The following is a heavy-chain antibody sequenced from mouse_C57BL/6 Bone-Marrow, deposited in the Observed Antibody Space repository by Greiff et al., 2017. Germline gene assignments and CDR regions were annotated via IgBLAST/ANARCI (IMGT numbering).Heavy chain of an antibody. Sequence: EVQLQQSGAELVRPGASVKLSCKASGFNIKDDYMHWVKQRPEQGLEWIGWIDPADGDTEYAPKFQGKATMTADTSSNTAYLQLSSLTSEDTAVYYCARGYYYGFYYWGRGNTPTVS. CDR2: IDPADGDT. D-gene: IGHD1-1*01. V-gene: IGHV14-4*01. CDR3: ARGYYYGFYY. CDR1: GFNIKDDY. J-gene: IGHJ2*01.